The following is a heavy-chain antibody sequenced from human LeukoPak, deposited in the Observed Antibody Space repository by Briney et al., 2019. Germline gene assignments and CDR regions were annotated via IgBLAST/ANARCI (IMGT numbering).Heavy chain of an antibody. Sequence: GGSLRLSCAASGFTFSSYEMNWVRQAPGKGLEWVSYISSSGSNIYYADSVKGRFTISRDNAKNPLYLQMNSLRAEDTAVYYCERDRIVVGPAARVFYYYGMDVWGKGTTVTDSS. J-gene: IGHJ6*01. CDR1: GFTFSSYE. CDR2: ISSSGSNI. D-gene: IGHD2-2*01. CDR3: ERDRIVVGPAARVFYYYGMDV. V-gene: IGHV3-48*03.